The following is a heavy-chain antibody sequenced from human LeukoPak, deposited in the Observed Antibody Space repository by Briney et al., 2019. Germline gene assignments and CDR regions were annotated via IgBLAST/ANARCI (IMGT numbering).Heavy chain of an antibody. Sequence: KASETLSLTCTVSNGSISSSSYYWGWIRQPPGKGLEWIGSIYYSGTTYYNPSLKSRVTISLDTSKIQFSLKLSSVTAADTAVYYCARDKGGLGRGYYYMDVWGKGTTVTVSS. V-gene: IGHV4-39*07. D-gene: IGHD3/OR15-3a*01. CDR2: IYYSGTT. CDR3: ARDKGGLGRGYYYMDV. J-gene: IGHJ6*03. CDR1: NGSISSSSYY.